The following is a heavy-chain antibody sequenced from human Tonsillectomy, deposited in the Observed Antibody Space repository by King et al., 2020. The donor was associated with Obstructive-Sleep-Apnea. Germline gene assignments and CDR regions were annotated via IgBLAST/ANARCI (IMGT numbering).Heavy chain of an antibody. Sequence: VQLQESGPGLVKPSETLSLTCTVSGGSISSYYWSWIRQPAGKGMEWIGRIHTSGSTNYNPSLKSRVTMSIDMSKNQFSLKLSSVTAADTAAYYCASWMVRGVIQEYWGQGTLVTVSS. J-gene: IGHJ4*02. V-gene: IGHV4-4*07. D-gene: IGHD3-10*01. CDR1: GGSISSYY. CDR2: IHTSGST. CDR3: ASWMVRGVIQEY.